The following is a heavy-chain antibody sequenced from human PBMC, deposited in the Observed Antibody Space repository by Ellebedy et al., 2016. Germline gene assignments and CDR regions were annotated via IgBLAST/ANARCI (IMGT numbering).Heavy chain of an antibody. CDR2: ITYSGSYI. D-gene: IGHD5-18*01. V-gene: IGHV3-21*01. Sequence: GGSLRLSCAASGFTFSSYTMVWVRQAPGKGLEWVSSITYSGSYIFYADSVRGRFTISRDNAKNSLSLQMSSLRAEDTAVYYCARAHSAMVTHYYGMDVWGQGTTVTVSS. CDR1: GFTFSSYT. J-gene: IGHJ6*01. CDR3: ARAHSAMVTHYYGMDV.